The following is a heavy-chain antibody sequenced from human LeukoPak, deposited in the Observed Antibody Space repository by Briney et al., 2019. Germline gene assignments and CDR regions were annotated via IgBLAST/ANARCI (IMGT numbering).Heavy chain of an antibody. CDR1: GFTFSSYS. J-gene: IGHJ4*02. CDR3: AKSRSGSANWALQVFDN. V-gene: IGHV3-21*01. Sequence: GGSLRLSCAASGFTFSSYSMNWVRQAPGKGLEWVSSISSSSSYIYYADSVKGRFTISRDNAKNSLYLQVNSLRAEDTAVYYCAKSRSGSANWALQVFDNWGQGALVTVSS. CDR2: ISSSSSYI. D-gene: IGHD1-1*01.